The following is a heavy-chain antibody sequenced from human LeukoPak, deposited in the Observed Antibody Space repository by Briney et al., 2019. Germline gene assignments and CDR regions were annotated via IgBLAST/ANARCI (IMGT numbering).Heavy chain of an antibody. CDR1: GGSFSGYY. CDR2: INHSGST. D-gene: IGHD1/OR15-1a*01. J-gene: IGHJ5*02. Sequence: SETLSLTCAVYGGSFSGYYWSWIRQPPGKGLEWIGEINHSGSTNYNPSLKSRVTISVDTSKNQFSLNLTSVTAADTAVYYCARAGTTQGTNKRRYNWFDPCGQGTLVTVSS. V-gene: IGHV4-34*01. CDR3: ARAGTTQGTNKRRYNWFDP.